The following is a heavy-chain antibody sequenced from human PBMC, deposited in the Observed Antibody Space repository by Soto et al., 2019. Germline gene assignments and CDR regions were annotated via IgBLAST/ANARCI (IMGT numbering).Heavy chain of an antibody. D-gene: IGHD3-22*01. J-gene: IGHJ4*01. V-gene: IGHV2-5*02. CDR3: ARRGVVVVTAAFDY. CDR1: GFSLRTRGKD. Sequence: TVVNHTHTLPLPGPCSGFSLRTRGKDVGWIRQPPGKGLEWLAIVYWDDDKRYSPSLKSGLASSKDTAKNQVVLTITSMDPVGTATYYCARRGVVVVTAAFDYWGHGTLVTVSS. CDR2: VYWDDDK.